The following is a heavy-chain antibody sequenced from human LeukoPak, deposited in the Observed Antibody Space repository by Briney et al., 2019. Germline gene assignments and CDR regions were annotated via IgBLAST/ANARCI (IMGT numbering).Heavy chain of an antibody. CDR1: GGTFSSYA. V-gene: IGHV1-69*04. CDR2: IIPILGIA. CDR3: ARGGANYALTYVDY. D-gene: IGHD4/OR15-4a*01. J-gene: IGHJ4*02. Sequence: GASVKVSCKASGGTFSSYAISWVRQAPGQGLERMGRIIPILGIANYAQKFQGRVTITADKSTSTAYMELSSLRSEDTAVYYCARGGANYALTYVDYWGQGTLVTVSS.